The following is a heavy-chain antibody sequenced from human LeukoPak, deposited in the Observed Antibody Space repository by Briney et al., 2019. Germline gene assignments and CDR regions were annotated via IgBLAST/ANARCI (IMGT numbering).Heavy chain of an antibody. D-gene: IGHD2-2*01. Sequence: SETLSLTCTVSGGSVSSGSYYWSWIRQLPGKGLEWIGYIYDSGSTNYNPSLKSRVTISVDTSKNQFSLKLSSVTAADTAVYYCARGYCGSASCYGVFDYWGQGTLVTVSS. CDR2: IYDSGST. V-gene: IGHV4-61*01. J-gene: IGHJ4*02. CDR1: GGSVSSGSYY. CDR3: ARGYCGSASCYGVFDY.